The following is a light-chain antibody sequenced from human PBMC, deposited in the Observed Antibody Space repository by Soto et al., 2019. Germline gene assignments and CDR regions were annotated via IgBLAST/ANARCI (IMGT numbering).Light chain of an antibody. CDR3: QQYHDWPLT. CDR2: GAS. V-gene: IGKV3D-15*01. CDR1: QTVSSN. Sequence: EIVVTQSPATLSVSPGERVTLSCRASQTVSSNLAWYQQKPGQAPRLLIYGASTRATGFPARFSGSGSGTEFTLTISSLQSEDFAVYFCQQYHDWPLTFGQGTKVDIK. J-gene: IGKJ1*01.